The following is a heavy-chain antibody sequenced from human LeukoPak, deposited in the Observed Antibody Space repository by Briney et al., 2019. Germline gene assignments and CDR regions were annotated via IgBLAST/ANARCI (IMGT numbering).Heavy chain of an antibody. CDR1: GFTLSSNY. V-gene: IGHV3-53*01. CDR2: FYVCGST. J-gene: IGHJ4*02. D-gene: IGHD1-1*01. CDR3: AKLAHPLGDY. Sequence: GGSLRLSCAASGFTLSSNYMSWVRQAPRKGLEWVSGFYVCGSTYYAVSVKGRLNISRDPSQDRLFLQMNSLAAHDTAVHYCAKLAHPLGDYWGQGTLVTVSS.